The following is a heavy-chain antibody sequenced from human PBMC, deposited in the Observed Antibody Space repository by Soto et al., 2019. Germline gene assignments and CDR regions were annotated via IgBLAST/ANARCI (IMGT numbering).Heavy chain of an antibody. CDR1: GGTFSSYA. J-gene: IGHJ5*02. D-gene: IGHD3-3*01. Sequence: QVQLVQSGAEVKKPGSSVKVSCKASGGTFSSYAISWVRQAPGQGLEWMGGIIPIFGTANYAQKFQGRVTITADESTSTAYMELSSLTSEDTAVYYCARDPRSTIFGVVYSNWFDPWGQGTLVTVSS. CDR3: ARDPRSTIFGVVYSNWFDP. V-gene: IGHV1-69*12. CDR2: IIPIFGTA.